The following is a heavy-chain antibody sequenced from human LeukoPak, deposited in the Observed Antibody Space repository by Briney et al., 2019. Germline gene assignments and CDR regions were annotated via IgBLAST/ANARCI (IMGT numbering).Heavy chain of an antibody. D-gene: IGHD6-19*01. Sequence: ASVKVSCKASGYTFTGYYMHWVRQAPGQGLEWMGWINPNSGGTNFAQKFQGRVTMTRDTSIRTAYMELSRLRSDDTAVYYCVPEGSSGWRYPLPPDAFDIWGQGTMVTVSS. CDR3: VPEGSSGWRYPLPPDAFDI. J-gene: IGHJ3*02. CDR1: GYTFTGYY. V-gene: IGHV1-2*02. CDR2: INPNSGGT.